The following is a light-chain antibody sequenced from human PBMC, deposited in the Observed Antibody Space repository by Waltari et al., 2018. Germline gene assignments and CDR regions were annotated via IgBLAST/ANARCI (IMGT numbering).Light chain of an antibody. CDR1: SSDVGGSNY. J-gene: IGLJ3*02. V-gene: IGLV2-14*01. CDR3: SSYTSISTLV. Sequence: QSALTQPASVSGSPGQSIPISSTGTSSDVGGSNYVPWFQQHPGRAPKLMIYDVSKRPSGVSNRFSGSKSGNAASLTISGLQAEDEADYYCSSYTSISTLVFGVGTKVTVL. CDR2: DVS.